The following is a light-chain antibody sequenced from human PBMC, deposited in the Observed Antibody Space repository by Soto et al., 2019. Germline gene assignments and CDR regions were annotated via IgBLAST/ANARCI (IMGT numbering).Light chain of an antibody. CDR1: SSDVGGHNS. CDR3: TSSTSSSTYV. J-gene: IGLJ1*01. V-gene: IGLV2-14*01. CDR2: NVS. Sequence: QSALTQPASVSGSPGQSITISCTGTSSDVGGHNSVSWYQQHPGKAPKLMIYNVSNRPSGVSNRFSGSKSGNTASLTISGLLAEDEDDYYCTSSTSSSTYVFGAGTKLTVL.